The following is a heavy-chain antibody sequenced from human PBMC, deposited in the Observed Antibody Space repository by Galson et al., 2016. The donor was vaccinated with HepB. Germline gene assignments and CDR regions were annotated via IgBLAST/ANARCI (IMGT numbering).Heavy chain of an antibody. V-gene: IGHV3-7*01. J-gene: IGHJ2*01. CDR1: GFSFRSYW. D-gene: IGHD1-7*01. Sequence: SLRLSCAASGFSFRSYWMSWVRQAPGKGLEWVADIKQEGSEEYYVDSVKGRFAISRDNARNSLYLQMNSLRAEDTAVYFCARDTGVSRTDDWSFDLWGRGSQVTVSS. CDR2: IKQEGSEE. CDR3: ARDTGVSRTDDWSFDL.